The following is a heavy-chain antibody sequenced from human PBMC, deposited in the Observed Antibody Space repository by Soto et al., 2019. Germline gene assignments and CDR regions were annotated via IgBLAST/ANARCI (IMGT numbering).Heavy chain of an antibody. CDR3: ARHGITGSYYDAFDI. D-gene: IGHD1-26*01. CDR1: GGSISSINNHFSNHY. Sequence: SETLSLTCTVSGGSISSINNHFSNHYCSWIRQPPGKGLEWIASIKYSGTTFYNPSLKSRVTLSVDTSKNQFALKLSSVTAAETAVYYCARHGITGSYYDAFDIWGQGTMVTVSS. J-gene: IGHJ3*02. CDR2: IKYSGTT. V-gene: IGHV4-39*01.